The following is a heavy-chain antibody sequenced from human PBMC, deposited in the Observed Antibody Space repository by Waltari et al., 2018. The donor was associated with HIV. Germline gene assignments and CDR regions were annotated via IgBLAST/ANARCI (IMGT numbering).Heavy chain of an antibody. CDR3: AKVGMTAVTSYAIDI. CDR1: GLTLSGYW. CDR2: INRDAGST. V-gene: IGHV3-74*01. Sequence: ELELVESGGGLVQPGGSLRLSCAASGLTLSGYWMHWVRQAAGKGRVWFSRINRDAGSTSYTDSVKCLFTISRNNAKNSLSLQMNSLRAEDTALYYFAKVGMTAVTSYAIDIWGKGTMVTVSS. J-gene: IGHJ3*02. D-gene: IGHD4-17*01.